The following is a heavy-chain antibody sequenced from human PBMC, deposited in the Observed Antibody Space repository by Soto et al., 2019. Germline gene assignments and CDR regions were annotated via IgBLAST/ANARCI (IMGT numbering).Heavy chain of an antibody. CDR2: IFGDGRT. Sequence: EVQLVESGGGLVQPGGSLRLSCAASGFTVGNNYMSWVRQAPTKGLEWLSVIFGDGRTYCADSVKGRFTVSRDSSENTLFLQINNLRAEDTAVYYCAGDPFQGFGSWGHGTLVTVSS. CDR1: GFTVGNNY. V-gene: IGHV3-66*01. CDR3: AGDPFQGFGS. J-gene: IGHJ5*01.